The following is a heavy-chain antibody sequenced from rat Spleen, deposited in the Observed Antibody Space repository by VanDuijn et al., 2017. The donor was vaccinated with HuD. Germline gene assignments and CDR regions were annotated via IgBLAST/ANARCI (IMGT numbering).Heavy chain of an antibody. D-gene: IGHD1-2*01. V-gene: IGHV5-29*01. CDR1: GFTFSDYY. Sequence: EVQLVESGGGLVQPGRSLKLSCAASGFTFSDYYMAWVRQAPTKGLEWVATISYDGSSTYYRDSVKGRFTISRDNAKSTLYLQMDSLRSEDTATYYCARHDYSSYYYFDYWGQGVMVTVSS. CDR3: ARHDYSSYYYFDY. CDR2: ISYDGSST. J-gene: IGHJ2*01.